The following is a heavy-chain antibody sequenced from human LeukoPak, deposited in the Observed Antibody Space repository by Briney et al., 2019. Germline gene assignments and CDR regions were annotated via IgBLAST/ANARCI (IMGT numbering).Heavy chain of an antibody. V-gene: IGHV4-38-2*02. CDR1: FPVTNGFH. CDR3: AKGIPLDF. J-gene: IGHJ4*02. CDR2: VHHSGTT. Sequence: PSETLSLTCSVSFPVTNGFHWAWIRQPPGKGLEFMGYVHHSGTTYYNPSLNSRATISVGASKYQFSLRLTSVTAADTAVYFCAKGIPLDFWGQGRLVTVSS. D-gene: IGHD2-2*02.